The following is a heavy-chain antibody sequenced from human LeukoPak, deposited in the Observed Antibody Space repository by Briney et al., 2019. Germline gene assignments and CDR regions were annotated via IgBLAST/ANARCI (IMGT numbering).Heavy chain of an antibody. V-gene: IGHV1-18*01. J-gene: IGHJ4*02. CDR1: GYTFTSYG. D-gene: IGHD4-11*01. Sequence: ASVKVSCGASGYTFTSYGISWVRQAPGQGLQWMGWVSAHNGNTNYAQKLQGRVTMTTDTSTSTVYMEVRSLRSDDTAVYYCARAGTTLLLDYWGQGTLVTVSS. CDR2: VSAHNGNT. CDR3: ARAGTTLLLDY.